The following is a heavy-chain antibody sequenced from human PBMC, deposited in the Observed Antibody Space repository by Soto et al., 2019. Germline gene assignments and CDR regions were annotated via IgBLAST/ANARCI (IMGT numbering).Heavy chain of an antibody. CDR3: ARVSYLVDP. CDR1: GGSFSGYY. CDR2: ITHSRTT. D-gene: IGHD2-2*01. Sequence: SETLSLTCTVSGGSFSGYYGNWIRKRPGKGLEWIGEITHSRTTHYNPSPKSRVTTSVDTSKNQCSLKLSSVTAADTAVYYCARVSYLVDPWGQGTLVTVSS. J-gene: IGHJ5*02. V-gene: IGHV4-34*01.